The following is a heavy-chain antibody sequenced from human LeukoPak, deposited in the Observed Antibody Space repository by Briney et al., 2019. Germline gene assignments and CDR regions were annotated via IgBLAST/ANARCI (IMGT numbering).Heavy chain of an antibody. D-gene: IGHD2-8*01. CDR2: ISYDGSNK. CDR1: GFTFSSYA. J-gene: IGHJ6*02. V-gene: IGHV3-30-3*01. CDR3: ARAGKLYCTNGVCYTSYYYGMDV. Sequence: GGSLRLSCAASGFTFSSYAMHWVRQAPGEGLEWVAVISYDGSNKYYADSVKGRFTISRDNSKNTLYLQMNSLRAEDTAVYYCARAGKLYCTNGVCYTSYYYGMDVWGQGTTVTVSS.